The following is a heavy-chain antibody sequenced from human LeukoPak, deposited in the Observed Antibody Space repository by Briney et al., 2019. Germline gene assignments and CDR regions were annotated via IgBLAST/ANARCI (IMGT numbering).Heavy chain of an antibody. D-gene: IGHD3-10*01. Sequence: PSETLSLTCSVSGDSISSYYWSWIRQSPGKGLEWIGYISYSGGTNCNPSLKSRVTISLDTSKNQFSLRVSTVTAADTAVYYCVRGERLGGDYWGHGTLVTVSS. CDR3: VRGERLGGDY. CDR2: ISYSGGT. CDR1: GDSISSYY. J-gene: IGHJ4*01. V-gene: IGHV4-59*01.